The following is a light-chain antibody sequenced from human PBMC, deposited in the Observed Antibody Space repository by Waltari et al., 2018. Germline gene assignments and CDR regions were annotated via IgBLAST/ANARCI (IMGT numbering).Light chain of an antibody. CDR1: SGSLSSTSY. CDR3: LLYMGSGIWV. J-gene: IGLJ3*02. V-gene: IGLV8-61*01. CDR2: KAN. Sequence: QTVVTQEPSLFVSPGGTVTLTCALSSGSLSSTSYASWSQQSPGQTPRTLVYKANIRSSGVPYRFSGSVLGNKAVLIITGAQAEDESTYYCLLYMGSGIWVFGGGTKLTVL.